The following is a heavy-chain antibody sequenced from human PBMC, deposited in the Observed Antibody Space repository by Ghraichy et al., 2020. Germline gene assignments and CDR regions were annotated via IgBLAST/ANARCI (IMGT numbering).Heavy chain of an antibody. V-gene: IGHV4-59*01. CDR3: ARDNVPAAIPAYYYYGMDV. CDR2: IYYSGST. J-gene: IGHJ6*02. D-gene: IGHD2-2*01. Sequence: ESLNISCTVSGGSISSYYWSWIRQPPGKGLEWIGYIYYSGSTNYNPSLKSRVTISVDTSKNQFSLKLSSVTAADTAVYYCARDNVPAAIPAYYYYGMDVWGQGTTVTVSS. CDR1: GGSISSYY.